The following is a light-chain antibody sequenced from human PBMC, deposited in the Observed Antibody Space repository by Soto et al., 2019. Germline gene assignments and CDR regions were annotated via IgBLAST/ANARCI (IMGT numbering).Light chain of an antibody. CDR2: DVS. CDR3: CSYTTSSTYV. Sequence: QSVLTQPASASGYPGQSIAISCNGTSSDVGGYNYVSWYQQHPGKAPKLMIYDVSNRPSGVSNRFSGSKSGNTASLTISGLQAEDEADYYCCSYTTSSTYVFGTGTKVTVL. CDR1: SSDVGGYNY. V-gene: IGLV2-14*03. J-gene: IGLJ1*01.